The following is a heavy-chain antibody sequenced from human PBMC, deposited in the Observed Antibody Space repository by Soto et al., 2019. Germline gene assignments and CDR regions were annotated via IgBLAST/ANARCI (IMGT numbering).Heavy chain of an antibody. J-gene: IGHJ4*01. CDR3: ARETSFIAVGDTKDY. Sequence: SLRLSCAASGFTFSSYAMHWVRQAPGKGLEWVAVISYDGSNKYYADSVKGRFTISRDNSKNTLYLQMNSLRAEDTAVYYCARETSFIAVGDTKDYWGQGTLVIVSS. CDR1: GFTFSSYA. D-gene: IGHD6-19*01. V-gene: IGHV3-30-3*01. CDR2: ISYDGSNK.